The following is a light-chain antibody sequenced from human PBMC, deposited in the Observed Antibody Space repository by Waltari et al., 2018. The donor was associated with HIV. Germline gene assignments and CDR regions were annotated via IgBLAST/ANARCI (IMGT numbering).Light chain of an antibody. CDR2: DAS. Sequence: EIVLTQSPATLSLSPGERATLSCRASQSVSIYLAWYQQKPGQPPRLLIYDASNRATAIPARFSGSVSVTDFTLTISSLEPEDFAVYYCQQRSRWPPAYTFGQGTKLEIK. V-gene: IGKV3-11*01. J-gene: IGKJ2*01. CDR1: QSVSIY. CDR3: QQRSRWPPAYT.